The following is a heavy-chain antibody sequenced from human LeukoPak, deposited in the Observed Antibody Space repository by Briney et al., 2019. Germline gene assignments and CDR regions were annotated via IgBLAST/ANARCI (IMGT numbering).Heavy chain of an antibody. CDR1: GFTFSSYW. CDR3: AKDLISGSYYGFDY. D-gene: IGHD1-26*01. CDR2: ISGSGGST. Sequence: GGSLRLSCAASGFTFSSYWMSWVRQAPGKGLEWVSSISGSGGSTYYADSVKGRFTISRDNSKNTLYLQMNSLRAEDTAVYYCAKDLISGSYYGFDYWGQGTLGTVSS. V-gene: IGHV3-23*01. J-gene: IGHJ4*02.